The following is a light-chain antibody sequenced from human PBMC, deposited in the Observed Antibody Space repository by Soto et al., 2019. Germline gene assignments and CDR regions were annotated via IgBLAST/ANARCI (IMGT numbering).Light chain of an antibody. CDR3: RSYSSGRTLYV. J-gene: IGLJ1*01. CDR2: EVS. CDR1: SSDVGGYNY. Sequence: QSVLTQPASVSGSPGQSITISCTGTSSDVGGYNYVSWYQQHPGKAPKLMIYEVSNRPSGVSNRFSGSKSGNTASLTISGIQPEEEADYNCRSYSSGRTLYVFGSGTKVTV. V-gene: IGLV2-14*01.